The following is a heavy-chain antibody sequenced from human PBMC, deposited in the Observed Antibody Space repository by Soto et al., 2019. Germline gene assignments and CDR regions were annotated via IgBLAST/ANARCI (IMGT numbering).Heavy chain of an antibody. CDR2: IGGSGGDT. Sequence: GGSLRLSCKASGFIFSNYAMSWVRQAPGKGLQWVSAIGGSGGDTYYADSVRGRFTISRDNSRDTLHLQMSSLRADDTAIYYCAVPTGIEVTGPDYWGQGTLVTVSS. V-gene: IGHV3-23*01. CDR1: GFIFSNYA. D-gene: IGHD6-19*01. CDR3: AVPTGIEVTGPDY. J-gene: IGHJ4*02.